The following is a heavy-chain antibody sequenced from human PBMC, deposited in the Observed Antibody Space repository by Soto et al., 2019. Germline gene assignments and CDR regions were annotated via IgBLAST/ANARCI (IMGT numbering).Heavy chain of an antibody. CDR2: ISYDGSNK. V-gene: IGHV3-30*03. CDR3: ATSIFGDCSAVVPATVYFAY. Sequence: QVQLGESGGGVVQPGRSLRLSCAASGFTFRSYAMHWVRQAPGKGLEWVAVISYDGSNKDYADSVKGRFAISRDNSKNTLYLKLNSLRAEDTAVYYCATSIFGDCSAVVPATVYFAYWGQGTLVTVSS. J-gene: IGHJ4*02. D-gene: IGHD2-15*01. CDR1: GFTFRSYA.